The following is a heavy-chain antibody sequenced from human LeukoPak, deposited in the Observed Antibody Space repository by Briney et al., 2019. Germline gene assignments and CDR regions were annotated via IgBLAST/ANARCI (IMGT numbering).Heavy chain of an antibody. CDR3: ARGTVVSAASWFDP. CDR1: GGSFSDYY. V-gene: IGHV4-34*01. D-gene: IGHD2/OR15-2a*01. CDR2: INHSGST. Sequence: PSETLSLTCAVYGGSFSDYYWSWIRRPPGKGLEWIGEINHSGSTNYNPSLKSRVTISVATSKNQFSLKLSSVTAADTAVYYCARGTVVSAASWFDPWGQGTLVTVSS. J-gene: IGHJ5*02.